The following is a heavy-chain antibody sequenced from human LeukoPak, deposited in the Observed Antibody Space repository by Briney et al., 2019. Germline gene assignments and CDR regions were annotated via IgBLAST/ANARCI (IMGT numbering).Heavy chain of an antibody. CDR3: AGDIVVVVAATRREYFQH. Sequence: PSETLSLTCTVSGGSISSYYWSWIRQPAGKGLEWIGRIYTSGSTNYNPSLKSRVTMSVDTSKNQFSLKLSSVTAADTAVYYCAGDIVVVVAATRREYFQHWGQGTLVTVSS. D-gene: IGHD2-15*01. V-gene: IGHV4-4*07. CDR1: GGSISSYY. CDR2: IYTSGST. J-gene: IGHJ1*01.